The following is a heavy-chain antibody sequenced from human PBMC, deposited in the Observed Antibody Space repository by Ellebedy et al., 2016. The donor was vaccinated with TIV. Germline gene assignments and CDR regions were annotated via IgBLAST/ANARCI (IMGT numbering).Heavy chain of an antibody. CDR2: IIPVIGSV. V-gene: IGHV1-69*06. CDR1: GGAFSGSA. Sequence: ASVKVSCKASGGAFSGSAISWVRQAPGQGLEWMGGIIPVIGSVTYAHNFRGSVTFTADTSTTTAYMELTSLTFADSAVYFCARDPERRIVGAGFDYWGQGTMVAVSS. CDR3: ARDPERRIVGAGFDY. J-gene: IGHJ4*02. D-gene: IGHD1-26*01.